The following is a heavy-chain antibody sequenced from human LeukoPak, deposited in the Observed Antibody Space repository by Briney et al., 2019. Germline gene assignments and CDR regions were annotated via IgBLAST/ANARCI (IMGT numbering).Heavy chain of an antibody. CDR2: IRSTANGYAT. V-gene: IGHV3-73*01. D-gene: IGHD3-10*01. J-gene: IGHJ4*02. CDR1: AFTFSIYS. CDR3: TGNYYGSGSYADFDY. Sequence: PGGSLRLSCAASAFTFSIYSMNWVRQASGKGLEWVGRIRSTANGYATAYAASVKGRFTISRDDSKNTAYLQMDSLKTEDTAVYYCTGNYYGSGSYADFDYWGQGTLVTVSS.